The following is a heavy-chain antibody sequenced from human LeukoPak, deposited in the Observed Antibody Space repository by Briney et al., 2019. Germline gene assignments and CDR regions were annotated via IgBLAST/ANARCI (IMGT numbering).Heavy chain of an antibody. CDR1: GGSISSSSYY. CDR3: ATFTAMVRYFDY. CDR2: IYYSGST. D-gene: IGHD5-18*01. Sequence: PSETLSLTCTVSGGSISSSSYYWGWVPQPPGKGLEWIGSIYYSGSTYYNPSLKSRVTISVDTSKNQFSLKLSSVTAADTAVYYCATFTAMVRYFDYWGQGTLVTVSS. V-gene: IGHV4-39*01. J-gene: IGHJ4*02.